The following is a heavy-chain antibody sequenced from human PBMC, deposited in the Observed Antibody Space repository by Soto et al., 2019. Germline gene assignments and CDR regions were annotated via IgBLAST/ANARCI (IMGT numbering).Heavy chain of an antibody. D-gene: IGHD5-18*01. V-gene: IGHV1-8*01. J-gene: IGHJ3*02. CDR3: ARGLRGYSYGLGAFDI. Sequence: ASVKVSCKASGYTFTSYDINWVRQATGQGLEWMGWMNPNSGNTGYAQKFQGRVTMTRNTSISTAYMELSSLRSEDTAVYYCARGLRGYSYGLGAFDIWGQGTMVTVSS. CDR1: GYTFTSYD. CDR2: MNPNSGNT.